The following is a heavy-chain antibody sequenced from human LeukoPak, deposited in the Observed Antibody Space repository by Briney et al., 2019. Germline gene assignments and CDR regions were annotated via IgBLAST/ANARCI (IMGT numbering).Heavy chain of an antibody. CDR3: TKARSASSSSCYNY. D-gene: IGHD2-2*02. Sequence: GGSLKLSCAASGFTFSNYSMTWVRQAPGKGLEWVSSISGSDTSTYYADSVKGRFTISRDNSKNTLELQMDSLRAEDTAVYYCTKARSASSSSCYNYWGQGILVTVSS. V-gene: IGHV3-23*01. CDR2: ISGSDTST. CDR1: GFTFSNYS. J-gene: IGHJ4*02.